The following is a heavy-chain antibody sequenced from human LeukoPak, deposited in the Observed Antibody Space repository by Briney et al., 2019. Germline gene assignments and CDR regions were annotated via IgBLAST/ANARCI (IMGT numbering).Heavy chain of an antibody. D-gene: IGHD3-22*01. CDR3: ARDLELTYYDSSGHDY. CDR2: INGDGSTT. V-gene: IGHV3-74*01. CDR1: GFTFSAYW. Sequence: VGSLRLSCAASGFTFSAYWMHWARQGPGKGLLWVSRINGDGSTTNYAESVKGRFVISRDNAKNTVYLQMNSLRAEDTAVYYCARDLELTYYDSSGHDYWGQGTLVTVSS. J-gene: IGHJ4*02.